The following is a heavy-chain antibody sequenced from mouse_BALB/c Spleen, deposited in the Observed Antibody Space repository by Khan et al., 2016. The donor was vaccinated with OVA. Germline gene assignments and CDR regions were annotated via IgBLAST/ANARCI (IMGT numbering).Heavy chain of an antibody. CDR2: ILPGSGNT. D-gene: IGHD2-2*01. Sequence: QVQLQQSGAELMKPGASVKISCKATGYTFSSYWIEWVKQRPGHGLEWIGDILPGSGNTNYNEKLRGKATFTADTSSNTAYMQLSSLTSEDSAVYYCARGGYGGFAYWGQGTLVTVSA. V-gene: IGHV1-9*01. J-gene: IGHJ3*01. CDR1: GYTFSSYW. CDR3: ARGGYGGFAY.